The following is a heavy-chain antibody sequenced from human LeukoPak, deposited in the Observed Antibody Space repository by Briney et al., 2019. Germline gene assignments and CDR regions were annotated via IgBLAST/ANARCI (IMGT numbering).Heavy chain of an antibody. Sequence: GGSLRLSCAASGFTFSSYWMHWVRQAPAKGLVWVSRINSDGSSTSYADSVKGRFTISRDNAKNTLYLQMNSLRAEDTAVYYCARDSTRGYFDYWGQGTLVTVSS. V-gene: IGHV3-74*01. CDR3: ARDSTRGYFDY. D-gene: IGHD4-11*01. CDR2: INSDGSST. J-gene: IGHJ4*02. CDR1: GFTFSSYW.